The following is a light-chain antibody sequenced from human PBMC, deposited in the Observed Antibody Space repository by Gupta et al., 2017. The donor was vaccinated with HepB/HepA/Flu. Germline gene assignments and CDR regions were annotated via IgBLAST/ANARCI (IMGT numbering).Light chain of an antibody. CDR3: QQYHNWPPWT. Sequence: CRASQSVTSNLAWYQQKPGQAPRLLIYGASARATGIPARFSGSGSGTEFTLTISSLQSEDFAVYYCQQYHNWPPWTFGQGTKVEIK. V-gene: IGKV3-15*01. CDR2: GAS. CDR1: QSVTSN. J-gene: IGKJ1*01.